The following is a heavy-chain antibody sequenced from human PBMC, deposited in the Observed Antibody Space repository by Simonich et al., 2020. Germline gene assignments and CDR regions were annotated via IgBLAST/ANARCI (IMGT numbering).Heavy chain of an antibody. J-gene: IGHJ3*02. CDR2: ISSSSSYK. D-gene: IGHD1-26*01. CDR1: GFTFSSYS. CDR3: ARGIVGASGAFDI. V-gene: IGHV3-21*01. Sequence: EVQLVESGGGLVKPGGSLILSCAASGFTFSSYSMNWVRQAQGKGLEWVSSISSSSSYKYYADSVKGRFTISRDNAKNSLYLQMNSLRAEDTAVYYCARGIVGASGAFDIWGQGTMVTVSS.